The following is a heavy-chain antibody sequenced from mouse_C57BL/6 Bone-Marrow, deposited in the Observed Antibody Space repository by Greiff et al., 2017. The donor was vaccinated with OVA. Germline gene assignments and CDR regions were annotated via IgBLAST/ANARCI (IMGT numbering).Heavy chain of an antibody. V-gene: IGHV1-80*01. J-gene: IGHJ3*01. Sequence: VKVVESGAELVKPGASVKISCKTSGYTFSTYWMNWVKQRPGKGLEWIGQIYPGDGDTNYNGKFKGKATLTADKSSSTAYMQRSSLTSEDSAVYFCARGAYWGQGTLVTVSA. CDR1: GYTFSTYW. CDR3: ARGAY. CDR2: IYPGDGDT.